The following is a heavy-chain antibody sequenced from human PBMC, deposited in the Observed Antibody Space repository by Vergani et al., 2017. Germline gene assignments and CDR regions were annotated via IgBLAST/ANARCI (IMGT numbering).Heavy chain of an antibody. Sequence: EVQLVESGGGLVQPGRSLRLSCAASGFTFDDYAMHWVRQAPGKGLEWVSGISWNSGSIGYADSVKGRFTISRDNSKNTLFVQMNSLRAEDTAVYYCARTIGAYYMDVWGKGTTVTVSS. CDR1: GFTFDDYA. CDR3: ARTIGAYYMDV. CDR2: ISWNSGSI. V-gene: IGHV3-9*01. J-gene: IGHJ6*03. D-gene: IGHD3-16*01.